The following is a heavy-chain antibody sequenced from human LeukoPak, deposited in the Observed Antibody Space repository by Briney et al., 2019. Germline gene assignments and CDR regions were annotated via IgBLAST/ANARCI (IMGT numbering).Heavy chain of an antibody. J-gene: IGHJ4*02. CDR3: ARDHVWGSFLHCFDY. CDR2: IKQDGSEK. CDR1: GFTFSSYW. V-gene: IGHV3-7*01. Sequence: GGSLRLSCAASGFTFSSYWMSWVRQAPGKGLEWVANIKQDGSEKYYVDSVKGRFTISRDNAKNSLYLQMNSLRAEDTAVYYCARDHVWGSFLHCFDYWGQGTLVTVSS. D-gene: IGHD3-16*01.